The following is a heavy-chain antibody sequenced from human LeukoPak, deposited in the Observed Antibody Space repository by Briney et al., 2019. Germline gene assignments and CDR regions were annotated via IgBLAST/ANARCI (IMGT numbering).Heavy chain of an antibody. CDR1: GFTFRNYA. V-gene: IGHV3-23*01. J-gene: IGHJ4*02. CDR2: ITPSGGAK. D-gene: IGHD2-15*01. CDR3: AKDRYCSGGSCYFDY. Sequence: GGSLRLSCAASGFTFRNYAMSWVRQAPGKGLEWVSAITPSGGAKHYADSVKGRFTISRDNSKNTLYLQMNSLRAEDTAVYYCAKDRYCSGGSCYFDYWGQGTLVTVSS.